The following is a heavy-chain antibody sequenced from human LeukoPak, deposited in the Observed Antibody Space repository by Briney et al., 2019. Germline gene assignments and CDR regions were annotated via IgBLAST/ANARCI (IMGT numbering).Heavy chain of an antibody. CDR3: ARHFEPAIRFSPFDY. CDR2: IYDSGST. J-gene: IGHJ4*02. V-gene: IGHV4-39*01. Sequence: SETLSLTCTVSGGSISSSSYYWGWIRQPPGKGLEWIGSIYDSGSTYYNPSLKSRVSISVDTSKNQFSLKLSSVTAAATAVYYCARHFEPAIRFSPFDYWGQGTLVSVSS. CDR1: GGSISSSSYY. D-gene: IGHD3-3*01.